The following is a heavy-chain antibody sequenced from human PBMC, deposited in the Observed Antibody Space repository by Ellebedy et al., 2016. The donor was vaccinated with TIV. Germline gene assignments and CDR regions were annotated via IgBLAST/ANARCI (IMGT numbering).Heavy chain of an antibody. CDR1: GYTFTSYY. J-gene: IGHJ6*03. D-gene: IGHD1-7*01. Sequence: ASVKVSXKASGYTFTSYYMHWVRQAPGQGLEWMGIINPSGGSTSYAQKFQGRVTMTRDTSTSTVYMELSSLRSEDTAVYYCARRSQLELRGTFYYYYMDVWGKGTTVTVSS. V-gene: IGHV1-46*01. CDR3: ARRSQLELRGTFYYYYMDV. CDR2: INPSGGST.